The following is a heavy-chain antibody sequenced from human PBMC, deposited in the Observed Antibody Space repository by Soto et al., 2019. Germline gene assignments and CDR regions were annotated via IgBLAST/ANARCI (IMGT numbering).Heavy chain of an antibody. CDR3: AREGAADYYYYFGMDV. CDR1: GFTVSSNY. V-gene: IGHV3-66*01. J-gene: IGHJ6*02. CDR2: IYSGGST. D-gene: IGHD1-26*01. Sequence: EVQLVESGGGLVQPGGSLRLSCAASGFTVSSNYMSWVRQAPGKGLEWVSVIYSGGSTYYADSVKGRFTISRENSKNTLYIQMNSLRAEDTAVYYCAREGAADYYYYFGMDVCGQGTTVTVSS.